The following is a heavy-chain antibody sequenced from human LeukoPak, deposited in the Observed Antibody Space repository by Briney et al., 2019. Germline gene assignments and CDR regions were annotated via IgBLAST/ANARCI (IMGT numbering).Heavy chain of an antibody. D-gene: IGHD3-3*01. V-gene: IGHV4-59*08. CDR3: ARHSNTKSGLPDY. J-gene: IGHJ4*02. CDR2: IYYSGST. CDR1: GGSINNYY. Sequence: SETLSLTCTVSGGSINNYYWSWIRQPPGKGLEWIGYIYYSGSTNYSPSLKSRLTISVDTSKNQFSLRLRSVTAADTAVYFCARHSNTKSGLPDYWGQGTLVTVSS.